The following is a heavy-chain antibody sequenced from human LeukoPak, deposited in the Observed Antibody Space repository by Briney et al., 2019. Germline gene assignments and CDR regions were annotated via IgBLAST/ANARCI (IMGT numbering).Heavy chain of an antibody. Sequence: GGSLRLSCAASGFTVSSNYMSWVRQAPGKGLEWVSVIYSGGSTYYADSVKGRFTISRDNSKNTLYLQMNSLRAEDTAVYYCARLEGSKYDYYYHYYTDVWGKGTTVTVSS. J-gene: IGHJ6*03. V-gene: IGHV3-53*01. CDR1: GFTVSSNY. CDR2: IYSGGST. D-gene: IGHD4-11*01. CDR3: ARLEGSKYDYYYHYYTDV.